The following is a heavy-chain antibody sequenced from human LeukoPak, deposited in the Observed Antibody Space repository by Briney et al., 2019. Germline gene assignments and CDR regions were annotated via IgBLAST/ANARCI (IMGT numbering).Heavy chain of an antibody. CDR3: ARVDDSSGYSFDY. V-gene: IGHV4-39*01. Sequence: PSETLSLTCTVSGGSISSSSYYWGWIRQPPGKGLEWIGSIYYSGSTYYNPSLKSRVTISVDTSKNQFSLKLSSVTAADTAVYYCARVDDSSGYSFDYWGQGTLATVSS. D-gene: IGHD3-22*01. CDR1: GGSISSSSYY. J-gene: IGHJ4*02. CDR2: IYYSGST.